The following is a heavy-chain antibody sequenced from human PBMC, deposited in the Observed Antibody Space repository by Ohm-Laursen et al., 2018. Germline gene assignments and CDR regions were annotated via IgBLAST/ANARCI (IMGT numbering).Heavy chain of an antibody. CDR2: MNLNNGKT. D-gene: IGHD3-10*01. J-gene: IGHJ4*02. CDR1: GYTFTNYD. V-gene: IGHV1-8*01. Sequence: AGVKVSCKTSGYTFTNYDINWGRRGTGQGAWGRGGMNLNNGKTGSPKNLHGRVIMTMDTSISTAYMELSGLRPDDTAVYYCARVNSGSGNFYHNYWGQGTLVTVSS. CDR3: ARVNSGSGNFYHNY.